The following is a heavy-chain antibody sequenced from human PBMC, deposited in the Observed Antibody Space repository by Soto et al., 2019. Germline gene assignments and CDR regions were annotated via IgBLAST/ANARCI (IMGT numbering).Heavy chain of an antibody. V-gene: IGHV4-39*01. CDR1: GGSISSSSYY. CDR3: ARRCSGGSCYSGFDAFDI. CDR2: IYYSGST. Sequence: QLQLQESGPGLVKPSETLSLTCTVSGGSISSSSYYWGWIRQPPGQGLEWIGSIYYSGSTYYNPSLKSRVTISVDTSKNQFSLKLSSVTAADTAVYYCARRCSGGSCYSGFDAFDIWGQGTMVTVSS. J-gene: IGHJ3*02. D-gene: IGHD2-15*01.